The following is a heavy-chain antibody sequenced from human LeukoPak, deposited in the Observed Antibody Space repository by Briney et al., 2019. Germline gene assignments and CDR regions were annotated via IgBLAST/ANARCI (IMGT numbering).Heavy chain of an antibody. Sequence: ASVKVPCKASGGTFSSYAISWVRQAPGQGLEWMGGIIPIFGTANYAQKFQGRVTITADESTSTAYMELSSLRSEDTAVYYCARDRVRNYDILTGYFDYWGQGTLVTVSS. CDR1: GGTFSSYA. CDR2: IIPIFGTA. J-gene: IGHJ4*02. CDR3: ARDRVRNYDILTGYFDY. D-gene: IGHD3-9*01. V-gene: IGHV1-69*13.